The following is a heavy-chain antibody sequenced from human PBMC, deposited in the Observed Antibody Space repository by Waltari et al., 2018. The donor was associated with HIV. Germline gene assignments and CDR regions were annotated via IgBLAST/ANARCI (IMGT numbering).Heavy chain of an antibody. J-gene: IGHJ5*02. CDR3: ARGRYYDSSGYLDL. CDR1: GFTFLPYA. V-gene: IGHV3-30*15. Sequence: QVQLVESGGGVVQPGRSLRLSCEASGFTFLPYAMHWVRQAPGKGLEWVAFISNDGSYKHYADSVKGRFTISRDNSKNTLYLQVSSLRADDTAVYYCARGRYYDSSGYLDLWGQGTLVTVSS. CDR2: ISNDGSYK. D-gene: IGHD3-22*01.